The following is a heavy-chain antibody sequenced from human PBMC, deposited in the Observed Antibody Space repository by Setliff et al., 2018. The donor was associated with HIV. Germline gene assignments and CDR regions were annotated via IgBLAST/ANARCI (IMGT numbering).Heavy chain of an antibody. D-gene: IGHD5-12*01. CDR3: ARKHLANVFDY. V-gene: IGHV4-59*01. J-gene: IGHJ4*02. CDR1: EGSLSTYY. Sequence: SETLSLTCTVSEGSLSTYYWGWIRQPPGKGLEWIGYIYYNGSPTYNPSLKSRVTMSVDTSKNQFSLRLSSVTAADTAVYYCARKHLANVFDYWGQGTLVTVSS. CDR2: IYYNGSP.